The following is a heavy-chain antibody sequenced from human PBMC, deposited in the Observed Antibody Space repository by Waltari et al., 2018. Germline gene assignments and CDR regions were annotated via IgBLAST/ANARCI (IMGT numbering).Heavy chain of an antibody. Sequence: EVQLVETGGGLIQPGGSLRLSCAASGFTVSSNYMSWVRQAPGKGLELVSVIYSGVSTYYADSVKGRFTISRDNSKNTLYLQMNSLRAEDTAVYYCARDLGSYVFDYWGQGTLVTVSS. J-gene: IGHJ4*02. D-gene: IGHD3-16*01. V-gene: IGHV3-53*02. CDR2: IYSGVST. CDR1: GFTVSSNY. CDR3: ARDLGSYVFDY.